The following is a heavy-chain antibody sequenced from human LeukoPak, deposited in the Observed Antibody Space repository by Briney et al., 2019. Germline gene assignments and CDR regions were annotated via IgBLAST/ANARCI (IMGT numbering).Heavy chain of an antibody. V-gene: IGHV3-7*01. Sequence: GALRLSCVALEFSFETYWMSWVRQAPGKGPEWVSNINEDGSEKHYVGSVRGRFTISRDNTDNSLHLQMNSLRPEDMAVYYCARGETMDVWGKGTTVTVSS. CDR2: INEDGSEK. CDR3: ARGETMDV. CDR1: EFSFETYW. J-gene: IGHJ6*03. D-gene: IGHD5-24*01.